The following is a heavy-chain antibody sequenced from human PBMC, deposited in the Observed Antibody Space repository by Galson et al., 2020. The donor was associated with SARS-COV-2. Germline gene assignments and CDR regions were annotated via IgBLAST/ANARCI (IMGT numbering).Heavy chain of an antibody. D-gene: IGHD1-7*01. J-gene: IGHJ6*02. CDR3: ARTGVAGTQNGLDV. Sequence: SETLSLTCSVSGGSISSGSFYWTWVRQPAGKGLEWIGRIYSSGSSNYNPSLKSRVTISIDTSKNQFSLNVTSVTAADTALYYCARTGVAGTQNGLDVWGQGTTVTVSS. V-gene: IGHV4-61*02. CDR1: GGSISSGSFY. CDR2: IYSSGSS.